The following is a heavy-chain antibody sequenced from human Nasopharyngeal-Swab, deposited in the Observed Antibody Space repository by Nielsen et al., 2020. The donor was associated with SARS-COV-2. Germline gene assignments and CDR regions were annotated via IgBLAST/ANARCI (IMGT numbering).Heavy chain of an antibody. D-gene: IGHD3-16*01. CDR2: INHTGNT. CDR3: AREDYGCPDY. Sequence: WIRQPPGKGLEWIGEINHTGNTNYNPSLKSRVTISVGSSKNQFSLKLDSVTAADTAVYYCAREDYGCPDYWGQGTLVTVSS. V-gene: IGHV4-34*01. J-gene: IGHJ4*02.